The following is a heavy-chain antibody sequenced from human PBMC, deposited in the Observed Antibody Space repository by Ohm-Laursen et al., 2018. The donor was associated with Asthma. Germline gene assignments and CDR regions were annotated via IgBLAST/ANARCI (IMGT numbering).Heavy chain of an antibody. Sequence: SLRLSCAAPGFTFSSYAMHWVRQAPGKGLEWVAVISYDGSNKYYADSVKGRFTISRDNSKNTLYLQMNSLRAEDTAVYYCARATVGGYYDYIWGSYRYENYYYGMDVWGQGTTVTVSS. CDR1: GFTFSSYA. CDR2: ISYDGSNK. D-gene: IGHD3-16*02. V-gene: IGHV3-30-3*01. CDR3: ARATVGGYYDYIWGSYRYENYYYGMDV. J-gene: IGHJ6*02.